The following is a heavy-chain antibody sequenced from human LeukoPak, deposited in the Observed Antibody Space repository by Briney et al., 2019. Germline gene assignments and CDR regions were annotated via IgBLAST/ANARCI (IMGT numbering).Heavy chain of an antibody. J-gene: IGHJ5*02. CDR3: AKDGYWGSPGWFDP. V-gene: IGHV3-30*18. Sequence: GGSLRLSCVASGFGFSIYGMHWVRQAPGKGLEWVAVMAYDGSNRYYADPVKGRFIISRDNSKNTLYLEMSSLKTEDTAVYYCAKDGYWGSPGWFDPWGQGTLVTVSS. D-gene: IGHD5-12*01. CDR1: GFGFSIYG. CDR2: MAYDGSNR.